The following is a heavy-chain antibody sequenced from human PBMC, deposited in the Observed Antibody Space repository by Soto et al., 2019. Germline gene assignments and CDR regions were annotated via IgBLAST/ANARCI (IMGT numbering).Heavy chain of an antibody. CDR3: TATYYDFWSGYYFDY. CDR2: IRSKAYGGTT. D-gene: IGHD3-3*01. CDR1: GFTFGGYA. J-gene: IGHJ4*02. Sequence: GLPMRLSCTACGFTFGGYAMSWFSQAPGKGLEWVGFIRSKAYGGTTEYAASVKGRFTISRDDSKSIAYLQMNSLKTEDTAVYYCTATYYDFWSGYYFDYWGQGTLVTVSS. V-gene: IGHV3-49*03.